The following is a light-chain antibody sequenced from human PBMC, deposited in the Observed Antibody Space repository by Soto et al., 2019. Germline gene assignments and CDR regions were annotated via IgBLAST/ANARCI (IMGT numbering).Light chain of an antibody. J-gene: IGKJ1*01. CDR3: QQVTDWPPQWT. CDR2: DAS. Sequence: ETQMPRSPATLSVSPGERATLSCRASQSVSSNLAWYQQKPGQAPRLLIYDASSRATGIPARFSGSGSGTDFSLTISSLVPEDFAVYYCQQVTDWPPQWTVGQGTKVDIK. V-gene: IGKV3D-15*01. CDR1: QSVSSN.